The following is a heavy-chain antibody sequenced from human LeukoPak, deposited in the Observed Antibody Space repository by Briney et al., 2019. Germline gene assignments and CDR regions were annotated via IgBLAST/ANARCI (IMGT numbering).Heavy chain of an antibody. Sequence: PGGSLRLSCAASGFTFSSYWMHWVRQAPGKGLVWVSRINSDGSSTSYADSVKGRFTISRDNAKNTLYLQMNSLRAEDTAEYYCARAGSSWNWYFDLWGRGTLVTVSS. CDR3: ARAGSSWNWYFDL. J-gene: IGHJ2*01. D-gene: IGHD6-13*01. CDR2: INSDGSST. CDR1: GFTFSSYW. V-gene: IGHV3-74*01.